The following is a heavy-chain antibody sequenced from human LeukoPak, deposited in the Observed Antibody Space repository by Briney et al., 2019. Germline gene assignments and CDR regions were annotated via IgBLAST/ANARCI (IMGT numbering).Heavy chain of an antibody. D-gene: IGHD4-23*01. Sequence: SETLSLTCTVSGGSISSYYRSWIRQPPGKGLEWIGYIYYSGSTNYNPSLKSRVTISVDTSKNQFSLKLSSVTAADTAVYYCARGLRWPTYYFDYWGQGTLVTVSS. CDR2: IYYSGST. CDR3: ARGLRWPTYYFDY. J-gene: IGHJ4*02. CDR1: GGSISSYY. V-gene: IGHV4-59*01.